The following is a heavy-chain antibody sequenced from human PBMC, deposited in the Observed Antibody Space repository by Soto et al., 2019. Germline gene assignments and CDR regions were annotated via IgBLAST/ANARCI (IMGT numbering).Heavy chain of an antibody. Sequence: SETLSLTCAVYGGSFSGYYWSWIRQPPGKGLEWIGEINHSGSTNYNPSLKSRVTISVDTSKNQFSLKLSSVTAADTAVYYCERRQHRGGSFAYGGRGPVVPVSA. CDR1: GGSFSGYY. V-gene: IGHV4-34*01. D-gene: IGHD1-26*01. CDR3: ERRQHRGGSFAY. J-gene: IGHJ1*01. CDR2: INHSGST.